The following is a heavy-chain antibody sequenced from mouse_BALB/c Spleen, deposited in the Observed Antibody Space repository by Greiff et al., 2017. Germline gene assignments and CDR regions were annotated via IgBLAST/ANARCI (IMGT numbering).Heavy chain of an antibody. J-gene: IGHJ3*01. CDR3: ARYDYDPPFAY. V-gene: IGHV1-55*01. CDR1: GYNFTSYW. Sequence: QVQLQQPGAELVQPGTSVKLSCTASGYNFTSYWINWVKLRPGQGLEWIGDIYPGSGSTNYNEKFKSKATLTVDTSSSTAYMQLSSLASEDSALYYCARYDYDPPFAYWGQGTLVTVSA. CDR2: IYPGSGST. D-gene: IGHD2-4*01.